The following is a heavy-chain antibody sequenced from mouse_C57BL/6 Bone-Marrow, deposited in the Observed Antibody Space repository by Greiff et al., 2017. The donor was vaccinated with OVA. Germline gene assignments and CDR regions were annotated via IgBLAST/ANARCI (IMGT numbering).Heavy chain of an antibody. J-gene: IGHJ2*01. D-gene: IGHD1-1*01. CDR3: TTSLLLTYFDY. CDR2: IDPENGYT. Sequence: EVQLQESGAELVRPGASVKLSCTASGFNIKDDYMHWVQQRPEQGLEWIGWIDPENGYTEYASTFQGKDTITADTSSNTAYLQLSSLTSEDTAVYYCTTSLLLTYFDYWGQGTTLTVSS. CDR1: GFNIKDDY. V-gene: IGHV14-4*01.